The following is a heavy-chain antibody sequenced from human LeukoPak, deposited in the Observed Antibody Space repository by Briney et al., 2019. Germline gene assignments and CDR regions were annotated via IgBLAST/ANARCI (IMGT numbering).Heavy chain of an antibody. Sequence: GGSLRLSCEASGFSFSAYWMHWVRQAPGKGLEWVSVIFSGGSTYYADSVKGRFTISRDNSKNTLYLQMNSLRAEDTAVYYCARGYVQGNWGQGTLVTVSS. V-gene: IGHV3-66*01. CDR1: GFSFSAYW. J-gene: IGHJ4*02. CDR2: IFSGGST. CDR3: ARGYVQGN. D-gene: IGHD3-10*02.